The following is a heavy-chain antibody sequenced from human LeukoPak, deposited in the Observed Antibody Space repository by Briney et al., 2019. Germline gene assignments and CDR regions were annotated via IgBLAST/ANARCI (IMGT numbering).Heavy chain of an antibody. CDR3: ARDNGDRNYYYYYGMDV. CDR1: GGSFSGYY. V-gene: IGHV4-34*01. D-gene: IGHD4-17*01. CDR2: INHSGST. Sequence: TASETLSLTCAVSGGSFSGYYWSWIRQPPGKGLEWIGEINHSGSTNYNPSLKSRVTISVDTSKNQFSLKLSSVTAADTAVYYCARDNGDRNYYYYYGMDVWGQGTTVTVSS. J-gene: IGHJ6*02.